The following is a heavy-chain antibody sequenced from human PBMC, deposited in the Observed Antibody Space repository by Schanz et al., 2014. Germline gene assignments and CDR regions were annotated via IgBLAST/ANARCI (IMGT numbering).Heavy chain of an antibody. Sequence: QVLQVQSGSELKKPGTSVKVSCKASGYTFSTYPINWLRQAPGQGLEWVGWISPYTGNTHYFDKMEGRVTMTTDTSTGTAYMELRSLRSDDTALYYCTRGGYSYALSAFDIWGQGTTVTVSS. V-gene: IGHV1-18*04. CDR2: ISPYTGNT. J-gene: IGHJ3*02. CDR3: TRGGYSYALSAFDI. D-gene: IGHD5-18*01. CDR1: GYTFSTYP.